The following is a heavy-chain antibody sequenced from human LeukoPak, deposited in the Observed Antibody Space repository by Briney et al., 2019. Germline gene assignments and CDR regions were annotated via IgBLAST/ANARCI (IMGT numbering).Heavy chain of an antibody. J-gene: IGHJ4*02. Sequence: SQTLSLTCAISGDSVSSNSAAWNWIRQSPSRGLEWLGRTYYRSKWYNDYAVSVKSRITINPDTSKNQFSLQLNSVTPEDTAVYYCARSRITMVRGVPPNFDYWGQGTLVTVSS. V-gene: IGHV6-1*01. D-gene: IGHD3-10*01. CDR2: TYYRSKWYN. CDR1: GDSVSSNSAA. CDR3: ARSRITMVRGVPPNFDY.